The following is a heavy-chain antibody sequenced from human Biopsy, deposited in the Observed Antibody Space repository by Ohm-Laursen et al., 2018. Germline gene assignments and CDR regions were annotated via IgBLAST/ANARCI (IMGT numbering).Heavy chain of an antibody. V-gene: IGHV1-69*01. CDR1: GETFTNSA. Sequence: SSVKVSCKASGETFTNSAISWVRQAPGQGLEWMGGIIPFFRSVQYAQTFEGRLTITADESTATAYMELTNLRSEDTAVYYCAREGAFGDTDAYYGLDVWGLGTTVTVSS. D-gene: IGHD3-16*01. CDR2: IIPFFRSV. J-gene: IGHJ6*02. CDR3: AREGAFGDTDAYYGLDV.